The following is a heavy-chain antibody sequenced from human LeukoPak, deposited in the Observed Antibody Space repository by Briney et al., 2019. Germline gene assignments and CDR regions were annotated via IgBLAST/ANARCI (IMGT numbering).Heavy chain of an antibody. CDR3: ARMIMVYAPFDY. CDR1: GFTFSDYY. CDR2: ISSSSSYT. J-gene: IGHJ4*02. V-gene: IGHV3-11*06. Sequence: GGSLRLSCAASGFTFSDYYMSWIRQAPGKGLEWVSYISSSSSYTNYADSVKGRFTISRDNAKNSLYLRMNSLRAEDTAVYYCARMIMVYAPFDYWGQGTLVTVSS. D-gene: IGHD2-8*01.